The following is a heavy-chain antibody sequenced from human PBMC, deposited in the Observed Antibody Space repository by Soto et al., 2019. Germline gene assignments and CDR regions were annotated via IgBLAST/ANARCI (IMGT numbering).Heavy chain of an antibody. V-gene: IGHV4-4*02. CDR3: ARKFYYGSGDRET. CDR2: IYHSGTT. CDR1: GGSITSSNW. Sequence: QVQLQESGPGLVKPSGTLSLTCAVSGGSITSSNWWSWVRQPPGKGLEWIGEIYHSGTTNYNPSLKSRVSISVDESKNQFSLKLNSVTAADTAVYYCARKFYYGSGDRETWGQGTLVTVSS. J-gene: IGHJ4*02. D-gene: IGHD3-10*01.